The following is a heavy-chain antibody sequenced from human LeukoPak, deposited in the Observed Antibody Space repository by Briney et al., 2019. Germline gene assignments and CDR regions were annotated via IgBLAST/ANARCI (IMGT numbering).Heavy chain of an antibody. CDR2: IKNKDNKYIT. Sequence: SGGSLRLSCAASGFTFSDHYMEWVRQAPGKGLEWVGRIKNKDNKYITEYTASVRGRFTISRDDSKNLLYLQMNSLKTEDTAVYYCCRRLGSWVPGDWGQGTLVTVSS. CDR1: GFTFSDHY. V-gene: IGHV3-72*01. CDR3: CRRLGSWVPGD. J-gene: IGHJ4*02. D-gene: IGHD2-15*01.